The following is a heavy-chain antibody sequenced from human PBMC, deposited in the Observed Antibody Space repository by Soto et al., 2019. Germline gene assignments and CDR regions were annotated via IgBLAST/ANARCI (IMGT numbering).Heavy chain of an antibody. CDR1: GGSISSYY. J-gene: IGHJ5*02. CDR3: ARATRMDPRSGGSAGANWFDP. CDR2: IYYSGST. Sequence: ETLSLTCTVSGGSISSYYWTWIRQPPGKGLEWIGYIYYSGSTNYNPSLKSRVTISVDTSKNQFSLKLSSVTAADTAVYYCARATRMDPRSGGSAGANWFDPWGQGTLVTVSS. D-gene: IGHD2-15*01. V-gene: IGHV4-59*12.